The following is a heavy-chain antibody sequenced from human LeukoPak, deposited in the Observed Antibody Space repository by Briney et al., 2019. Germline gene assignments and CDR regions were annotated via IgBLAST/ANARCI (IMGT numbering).Heavy chain of an antibody. CDR1: GGSITSSNFY. CDR3: ARNYYDSSGYNIDQFYFDS. CDR2: TFYTGNT. D-gene: IGHD3-22*01. V-gene: IGHV4-39*07. J-gene: IGHJ4*02. Sequence: PSETLSLTCTVSGGSITSSNFYWGWIRQPPGKGLEWLGSTFYTGNTYYQPSLRGRLSISLDTSKNLFSLRLNSATAADTAVYYCARNYYDSSGYNIDQFYFDSWGQGTLVTVSS.